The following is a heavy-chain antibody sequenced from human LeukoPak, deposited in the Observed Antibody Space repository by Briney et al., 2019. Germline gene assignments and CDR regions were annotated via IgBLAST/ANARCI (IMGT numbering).Heavy chain of an antibody. CDR3: ARLGYCSGGSCYYYYYMDV. D-gene: IGHD2-15*01. V-gene: IGHV4-39*07. J-gene: IGHJ6*03. CDR2: IYYGSVFYSVST. Sequence: SETLSLTCTVSDGSISSSSYYWGWIRQPPGKGLEWIGSIYYGSVFYSVSTYYNPSLKSRVTMSGDTSKNQFSLKLSSVTAADTAAYYCARLGYCSGGSCYYYYYMDVWGKGTTVIVSS. CDR1: DGSISSSSYY.